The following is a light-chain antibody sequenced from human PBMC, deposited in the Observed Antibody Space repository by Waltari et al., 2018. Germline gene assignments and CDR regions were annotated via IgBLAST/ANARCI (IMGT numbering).Light chain of an antibody. Sequence: EIVLTQSPGTLSLSPGDRATLSCRASQSVSSSYLAWYQHKPGQAPRLLIYSTSSRATGIPDRFSGSGSGTDFTLTISRLEPEDFAMYYCQQFGDSPPSWTFGQGTKVEIK. CDR2: STS. J-gene: IGKJ1*01. V-gene: IGKV3-20*01. CDR1: QSVSSSY. CDR3: QQFGDSPPSWT.